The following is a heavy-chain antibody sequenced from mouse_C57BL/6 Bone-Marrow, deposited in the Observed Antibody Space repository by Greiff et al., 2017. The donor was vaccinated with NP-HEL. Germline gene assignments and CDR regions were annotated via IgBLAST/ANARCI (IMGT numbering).Heavy chain of an antibody. CDR1: GYTFTSYW. J-gene: IGHJ4*01. CDR3: ARTLTGYYAMDY. CDR2: IDPSDSET. D-gene: IGHD4-1*01. V-gene: IGHV1-52*01. Sequence: VQLQQPGAELVRPGSSVKLSCKASGYTFTSYWMHWVKQRPIQGLEWIGNIDPSDSETHYNQKFKDKATLTVDKSSSTAYMQLSSLTSEDSAVYYCARTLTGYYAMDYWGQGTSVTVSS.